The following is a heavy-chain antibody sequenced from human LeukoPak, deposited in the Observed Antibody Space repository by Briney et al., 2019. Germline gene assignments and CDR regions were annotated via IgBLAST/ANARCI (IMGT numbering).Heavy chain of an antibody. CDR3: ARDLGYQPLLYAHAFDI. J-gene: IGHJ3*02. CDR2: IYYSGST. V-gene: IGHV4-59*01. D-gene: IGHD2-2*01. Sequence: ASETLSLTCTVSGGSINHYYWSWIRQPPGKGLEWIGYIYYSGSTNYNPSLMSRVSIAVHTSKNQFSLKLSAVTAADTAVYFCARDLGYQPLLYAHAFDIWGQGTMVTVSS. CDR1: GGSINHYY.